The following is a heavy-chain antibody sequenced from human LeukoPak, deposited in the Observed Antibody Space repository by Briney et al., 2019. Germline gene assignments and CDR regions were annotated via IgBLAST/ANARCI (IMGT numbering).Heavy chain of an antibody. J-gene: IGHJ4*02. CDR3: ATLKRTGTPYYFDY. D-gene: IGHD1-1*01. V-gene: IGHV3-21*01. Sequence: GGSLRLSCAASGFTFDDYAMHWVRQAPGKGLEWVSSISSSSSYIYYADSVKGRFTISRDNAKNSLYLQMNSLRAEDTAVYYCATLKRTGTPYYFDYWGQGTLVTVSS. CDR1: GFTFDDYA. CDR2: ISSSSSYI.